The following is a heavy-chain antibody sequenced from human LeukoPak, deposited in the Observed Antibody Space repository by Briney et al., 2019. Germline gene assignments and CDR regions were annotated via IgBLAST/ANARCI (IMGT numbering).Heavy chain of an antibody. J-gene: IGHJ4*02. CDR3: KAWFTGRPE. D-gene: IGHD3-10*01. V-gene: IGHV3-15*01. CDR1: GFTVSRNY. Sequence: SGGSLRLSCAVSGFTVSRNYLSWVRQAPGKGLEWVGRIKSKIDGETPEYAAAVKGRFTISRDDSKNTLYLQMNSLKTEDTAVYYCKAWFTGRPEGGQGTLVTVSS. CDR2: IKSKIDGETP.